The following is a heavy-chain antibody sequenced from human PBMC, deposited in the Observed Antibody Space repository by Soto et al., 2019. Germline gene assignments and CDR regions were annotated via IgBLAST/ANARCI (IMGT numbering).Heavy chain of an antibody. J-gene: IGHJ5*02. Sequence: SETLSLTCAVSGGSISSGGYSWSWIRQPPGKGLEWIGYMYHSGSTYYNPSLKSRVTISVDTSKNPFSLKLSSVTAADTAVYYCARVGGINWFDPWGQGTLVPVSS. CDR1: GGSISSGGYS. V-gene: IGHV4-30-2*05. D-gene: IGHD1-20*01. CDR2: MYHSGST. CDR3: ARVGGINWFDP.